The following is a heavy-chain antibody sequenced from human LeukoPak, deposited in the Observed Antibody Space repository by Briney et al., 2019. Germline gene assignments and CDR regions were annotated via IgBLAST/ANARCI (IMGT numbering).Heavy chain of an antibody. D-gene: IGHD5-12*01. V-gene: IGHV1-2*02. CDR1: GYTFTGYY. J-gene: IGHJ4*02. CDR2: INPNSGGT. Sequence: ASVKVSCKASGYTFTGYYMHWVRQAPGQGLEWMGWINPNSGGTNYAQKFQGRVTMTRDTSISTAYMELSRLRSDDTAVYYCASVRGYSFLDFDYWGQGTLVTVPS. CDR3: ASVRGYSFLDFDY.